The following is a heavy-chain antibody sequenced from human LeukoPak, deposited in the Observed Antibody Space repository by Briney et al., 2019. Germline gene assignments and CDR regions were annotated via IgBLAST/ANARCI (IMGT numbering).Heavy chain of an antibody. D-gene: IGHD2-2*01. CDR2: IYWDDDK. CDR3: AHREEEDRSSTSCFMSPFDY. V-gene: IGHV2-5*02. J-gene: IGHJ4*02. CDR1: GFSLSTNGVG. Sequence: VSGPTLVKPTQTLTLTCTFSGFSLSTNGVGVGWIRQPPGKALEWLALIYWDDDKRYSPSLKSRLTITKDTSKNQVVLTMTNMDPVDTGTYYCAHREEEDRSSTSCFMSPFDYWGQGTLVTVSS.